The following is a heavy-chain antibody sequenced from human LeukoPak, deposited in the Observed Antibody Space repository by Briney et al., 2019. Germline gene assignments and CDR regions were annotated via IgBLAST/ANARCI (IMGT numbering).Heavy chain of an antibody. Sequence: SQTLSLTCTVSGGSISSGSYYWSWIRQPAGKGLEWIGRIYTSGSTNYNPSLKSRVTISVDTSKNQFSLKLSSVTAADTAVYYCAREPLRFLEWPVVPNYFDYWGQGTLVTVSS. CDR2: IYTSGST. J-gene: IGHJ4*02. V-gene: IGHV4-61*02. CDR1: GGSISSGSYY. CDR3: AREPLRFLEWPVVPNYFDY. D-gene: IGHD3-3*01.